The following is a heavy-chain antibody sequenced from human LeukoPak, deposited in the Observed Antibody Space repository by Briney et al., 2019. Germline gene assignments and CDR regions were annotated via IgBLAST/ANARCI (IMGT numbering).Heavy chain of an antibody. D-gene: IGHD3-10*01. CDR1: GYTFTNYD. CDR3: ARGPEGSGSYSFDY. CDR2: INSNNGNT. V-gene: IGHV1-8*01. J-gene: IGHJ4*02. Sequence: GASVKISCKASGYTFTNYDINWVRQATGQGLEWMGWINSNNGNTGYAQKFQDRFTMTRDTSISTVYMELSSLRSEDTAAYYCARGPEGSGSYSFDYWGQGTLVTVSS.